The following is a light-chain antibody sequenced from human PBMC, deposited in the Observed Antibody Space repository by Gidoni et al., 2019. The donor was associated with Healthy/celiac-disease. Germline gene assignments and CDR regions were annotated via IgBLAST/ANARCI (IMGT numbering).Light chain of an antibody. CDR2: AAS. J-gene: IGKJ5*01. CDR3: QQLNSYPLIT. CDR1: QGISSY. Sequence: DIQLTQSPSFLSASVGDRVTITGRASQGISSYLAWYQQKPGKAPKLLIYAASTLQSGVPSRFSGSGSGTEFTLTISSLQPEDFATYYCQQLNSYPLITFGQGTRLEIK. V-gene: IGKV1-9*01.